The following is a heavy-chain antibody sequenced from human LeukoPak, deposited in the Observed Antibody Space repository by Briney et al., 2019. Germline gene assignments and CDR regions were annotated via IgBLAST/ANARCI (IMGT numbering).Heavy chain of an antibody. CDR1: GYTFSNHG. CDR2: INGYNSQT. J-gene: IGHJ6*03. V-gene: IGHV1-18*01. Sequence: ASVKVSCKASGYTFSNHGISWGRQAPGQGLEWMCGINGYNSQTNYAQKLQARVHLTTHHSTSIAYVALRTVRYDYAPVLYCARVLGEVPRYRSNQSRYIYYMDVWGKGTTVTVSS. D-gene: IGHD3-16*02. CDR3: ARVLGEVPRYRSNQSRYIYYMDV.